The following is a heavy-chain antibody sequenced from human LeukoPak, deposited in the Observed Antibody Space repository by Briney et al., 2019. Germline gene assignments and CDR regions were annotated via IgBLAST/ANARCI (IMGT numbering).Heavy chain of an antibody. D-gene: IGHD5-12*01. CDR3: ASGYSSRD. CDR1: GYTFTSYD. CDR2: MNPNSGNT. V-gene: IGHV1-8*01. J-gene: IGHJ4*02. Sequence: GASVKVSCKASGYTFTSYDINWVRQATGQGLEWMGWMNPNSGNTGYVQKFQGRITMTRNTSISTAYMELSSLGSEDTAVYYCASGYSSRDWGQGTLVTVSS.